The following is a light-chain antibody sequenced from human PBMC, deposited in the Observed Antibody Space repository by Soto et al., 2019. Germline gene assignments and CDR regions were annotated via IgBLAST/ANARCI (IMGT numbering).Light chain of an antibody. J-gene: IGLJ2*01. CDR1: SSDVGGYNY. CDR3: CSYTSFSTVV. V-gene: IGLV2-14*01. Sequence: QSALTQPASVSGSPGQSITISCTGTSSDVGGYNYVSWYQHHPGKAPKLILFGVSDRPSGVSLRFSGSKSXNXXXLTISGLQAEDAAEYYCCSYTSFSTVVFGGGXXXTVL. CDR2: GVS.